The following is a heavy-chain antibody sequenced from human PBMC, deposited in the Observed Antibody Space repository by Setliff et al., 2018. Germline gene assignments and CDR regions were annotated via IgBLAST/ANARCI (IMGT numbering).Heavy chain of an antibody. CDR3: ARTDDSSGYYYG. D-gene: IGHD3-22*01. Sequence: SETLSLTCTVSGGSISSGSYYWSWIRQPAGKGLEWIGHIYTSGSTNYNPSLKSRVTISVDTSKNQFSLKLSSVTTADTAVYYCARTDDSSGYYYGWGQGTLVTVSS. CDR1: GGSISSGSYY. V-gene: IGHV4-61*09. J-gene: IGHJ4*02. CDR2: IYTSGST.